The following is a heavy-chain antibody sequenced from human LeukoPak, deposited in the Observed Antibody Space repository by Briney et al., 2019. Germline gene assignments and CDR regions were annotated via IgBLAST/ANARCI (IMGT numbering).Heavy chain of an antibody. D-gene: IGHD6-19*01. CDR1: GFALSMFA. J-gene: IGHJ4*02. CDR3: ARYAYDSGCYMFGIDS. V-gene: IGHV3-23*01. Sequence: SLRPSCGPSGFALSMFATGWVRPTPAGGREWVSGTRGGGDRTNYTGSVRGRFTMSRDSSKNTLYLQVNRQRAEDTAVYFCARYAYDSGCYMFGIDSWGQGTLVTVSS. CDR2: TRGGGDRT.